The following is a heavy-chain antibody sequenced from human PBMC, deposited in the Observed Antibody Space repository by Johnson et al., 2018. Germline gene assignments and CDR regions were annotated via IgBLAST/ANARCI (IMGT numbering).Heavy chain of an antibody. J-gene: IGHJ4*02. CDR2: IRSKAYGGTT. Sequence: VQLVQSGGGLVQPGRSLRLSCTASGFTFGDYAMSWFRQAPGKGLEWVGFIRSKAYGGTTECAASVKGRFTISRDDSKSIAYLQMNNLKTDDTAVYYCNKNSGSPYYWGQGTLVTVSS. CDR1: GFTFGDYA. D-gene: IGHD1-26*01. V-gene: IGHV3-49*03. CDR3: NKNSGSPYY.